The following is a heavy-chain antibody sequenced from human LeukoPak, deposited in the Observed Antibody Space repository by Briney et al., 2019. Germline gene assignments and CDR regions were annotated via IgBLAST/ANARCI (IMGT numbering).Heavy chain of an antibody. Sequence: GGSLRLSCAASGFTFSSYAMHWVRQAPGKGLEWVAVISYDGSNKYYADSVKGRFTISRDNSKNTLYLQMNSLRAEDTAVYYCARETTLMGYRSGLGFNYWGQGTLVTVSS. CDR3: ARETTLMGYRSGLGFNY. CDR2: ISYDGSNK. D-gene: IGHD6-19*01. CDR1: GFTFSSYA. J-gene: IGHJ4*02. V-gene: IGHV3-30-3*01.